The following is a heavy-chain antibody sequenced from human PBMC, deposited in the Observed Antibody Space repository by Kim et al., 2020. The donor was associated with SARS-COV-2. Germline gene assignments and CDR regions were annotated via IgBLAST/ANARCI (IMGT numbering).Heavy chain of an antibody. V-gene: IGHV3-30*18. J-gene: IGHJ6*02. CDR3: AKELRDFWTARGVGMDV. CDR2: ISYDGSNK. CDR1: GFTFSSYG. D-gene: IGHD3-3*01. Sequence: GGSLRLSCAASGFTFSSYGMHWVRQAPGKGLEWVAVISYDGSNKYYADSVKGRFTISRDNSKNTLYLQMNSLRAEDTAVYYCAKELRDFWTARGVGMDVWGQGTTVTVSS.